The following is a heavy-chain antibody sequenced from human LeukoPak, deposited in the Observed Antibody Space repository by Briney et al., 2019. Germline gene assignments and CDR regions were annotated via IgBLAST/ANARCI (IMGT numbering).Heavy chain of an antibody. Sequence: GGSLRLSCATSGFTFSSYGMHWVRQAPGKGLEWVAFIRHDGSNKYYADSVKGRFTISRDNSKNTLYLQMKCLRAEDTAVYYCAKGGGYEAQYYYYYLDVWGKGTTVTISS. CDR3: AKGGGYEAQYYYYYLDV. CDR1: GFTFSSYG. D-gene: IGHD5-12*01. V-gene: IGHV3-30*02. CDR2: IRHDGSNK. J-gene: IGHJ6*03.